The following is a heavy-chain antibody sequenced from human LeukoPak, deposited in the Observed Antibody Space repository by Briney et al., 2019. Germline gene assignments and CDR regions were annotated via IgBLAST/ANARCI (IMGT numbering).Heavy chain of an antibody. J-gene: IGHJ4*02. CDR3: ARWIPDYYDSRGYYY. CDR2: IYYSGST. D-gene: IGHD3-22*01. Sequence: SETLSLTCTVSGGSLRSSSYYWGWIRHPPGKGLEWIRSIYYSGSTYYNPSLKSPVTISVDTSMNQLILKLSSVTAADSAVYYCARWIPDYYDSRGYYYWGPGTLVTV. V-gene: IGHV4-39*06. CDR1: GGSLRSSSYY.